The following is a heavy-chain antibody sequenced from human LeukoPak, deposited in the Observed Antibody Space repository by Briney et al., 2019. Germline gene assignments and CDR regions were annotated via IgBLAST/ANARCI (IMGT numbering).Heavy chain of an antibody. CDR3: ARGTYGDY. D-gene: IGHD3-16*01. V-gene: IGHV1-18*01. Sequence: GASVKVSCKASGYTFTTYGISWVRQAPGQGLEWMGWISTYNDNTNYTQKLQGRVTMTTDTSTSTAYMELRSLKSDDTAVYYCARGTYGDYWGQGTLVTVSS. J-gene: IGHJ4*02. CDR2: ISTYNDNT. CDR1: GYTFTTYG.